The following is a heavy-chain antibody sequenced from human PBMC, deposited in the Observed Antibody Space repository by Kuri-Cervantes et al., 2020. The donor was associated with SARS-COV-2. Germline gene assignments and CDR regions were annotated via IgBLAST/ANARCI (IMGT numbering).Heavy chain of an antibody. CDR2: IKQDGSEK. CDR3: ATQEGAY. J-gene: IGHJ4*02. Sequence: ETLSLSCAASGFTFSNAWMSWVRQAPGKGLEWVANIKQDGSEKYYVDSVKGRFTISRDNAKNSLYLQMNSLRAEDTAVYYCATQEGAYWGQGTLVTVSS. CDR1: GFTFSNAW. V-gene: IGHV3-7*01.